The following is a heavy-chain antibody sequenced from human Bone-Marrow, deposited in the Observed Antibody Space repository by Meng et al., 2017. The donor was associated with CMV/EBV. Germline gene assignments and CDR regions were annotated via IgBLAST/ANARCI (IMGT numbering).Heavy chain of an antibody. D-gene: IGHD3-3*01. CDR1: TFSSYA. J-gene: IGHJ4*02. V-gene: IGHV1-69*06. CDR3: ARGRITIFGVSPWYHFDY. Sequence: TFSSYAISWVRQAPGQGLEWMGGIIPIFGTANYAQKFQGRVTITADKSTSTAYMELSSLRSEDTAVYYCARGRITIFGVSPWYHFDYWGQGTLVTVSS. CDR2: IIPIFGTA.